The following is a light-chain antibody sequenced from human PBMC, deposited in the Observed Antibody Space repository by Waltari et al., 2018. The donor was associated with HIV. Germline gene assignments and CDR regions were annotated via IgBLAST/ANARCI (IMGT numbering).Light chain of an antibody. Sequence: VLTQSPETLSLSPGARATLSCRADQIVSLNYFACYQQTPGQAPRLPVYNTSYRAAGIPDRFSAAGSGTQFTLVISRPEPEDFAVYYCQEFSGSSWTFGQGT. J-gene: IGKJ1*01. CDR3: QEFSGSSWT. V-gene: IGKV3D-20*02. CDR1: QIVSLNY. CDR2: NTS.